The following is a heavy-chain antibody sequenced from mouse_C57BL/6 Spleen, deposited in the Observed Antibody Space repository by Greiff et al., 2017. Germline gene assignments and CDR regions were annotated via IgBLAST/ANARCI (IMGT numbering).Heavy chain of an antibody. CDR2: INPNNGGT. CDR3: ARGNYYGSSYGKNYAMDY. V-gene: IGHV1-18*01. J-gene: IGHJ4*01. D-gene: IGHD1-1*01. CDR1: GYTFTDYN. Sequence: EVQVVESGPELVKPGASVKIPCKASGYTFTDYNMDWVKQSHGKSLEWIGDINPNNGGTIYNQKFKGKATLTVDKSSSTAYMELRSLTSEDTAVYYCARGNYYGSSYGKNYAMDYWGQGTSVTVSS.